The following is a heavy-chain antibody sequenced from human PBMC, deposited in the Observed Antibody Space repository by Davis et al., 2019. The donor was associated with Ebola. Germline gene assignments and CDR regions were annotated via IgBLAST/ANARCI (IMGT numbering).Heavy chain of an antibody. CDR2: TSHHPDYT. Sequence: MPSETLSLTCAVYGGSFTDYFWSWIRQPPGKGLEWIGETSHHPDYTNYSPFFGGRVTISIATSKNEFSLSLTSVTAADTAVYYCARGDSMEAVLSVLQYWGQGILVTVSS. V-gene: IGHV4-34*01. J-gene: IGHJ4*02. CDR3: ARGDSMEAVLSVLQY. D-gene: IGHD1-1*01. CDR1: GGSFTDYF.